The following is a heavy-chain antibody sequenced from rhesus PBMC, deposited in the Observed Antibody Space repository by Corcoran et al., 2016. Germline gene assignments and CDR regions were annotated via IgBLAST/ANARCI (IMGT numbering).Heavy chain of an antibody. CDR2: ISGRGRST. Sequence: QVQLQESGPGLVKPSETLSLTCVVSGGSISSKYWSWIRQPPGKGLEGIGRISGRGRSTHDNPSLKSRVTISTDPSKNQFSVKLSSVTAADTAVYYCARQYLDWLSFDDAFDFWSQGLRVTVSS. CDR3: ARQYLDWLSFDDAFDF. CDR1: GGSISSKY. D-gene: IGHD3-3*01. J-gene: IGHJ3*01. V-gene: IGHV4-173*01.